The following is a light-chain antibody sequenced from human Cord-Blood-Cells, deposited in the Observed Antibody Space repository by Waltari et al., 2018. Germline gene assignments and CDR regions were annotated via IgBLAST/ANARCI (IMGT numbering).Light chain of an antibody. J-gene: IGKJ2*01. CDR3: LQYGSSPLYT. CDR2: GAS. V-gene: IGKV3-20*01. Sequence: EIVLTQSPGTLSLSPGERATLSCRASQTVSSSYLAWYQQKPGQAPRLLIYGASSRATGIPVRFSGSGSGTDFTLTISSLEPEDFAVYYCLQYGSSPLYTFGQGTKLEIK. CDR1: QTVSSSY.